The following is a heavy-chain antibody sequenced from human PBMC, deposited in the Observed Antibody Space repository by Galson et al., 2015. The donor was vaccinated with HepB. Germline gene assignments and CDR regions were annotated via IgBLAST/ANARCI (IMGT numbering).Heavy chain of an antibody. CDR3: ARQVGATFDYYYGMDV. J-gene: IGHJ6*02. V-gene: IGHV4-31*03. CDR2: IYYSGST. Sequence: TLSLTCTVSGGSISSGGYYWSWIRQHPGKGLEWIGYIYYSGSTYYNPSLKSRVTISVDTSKNQFSLKLSSVTAADTAVYYCARQVGATFDYYYGMDVWGQGTTVTVSS. D-gene: IGHD1-26*01. CDR1: GGSISSGGYY.